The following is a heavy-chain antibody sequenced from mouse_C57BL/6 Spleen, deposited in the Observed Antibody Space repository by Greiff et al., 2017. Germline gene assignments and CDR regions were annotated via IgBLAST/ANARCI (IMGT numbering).Heavy chain of an antibody. V-gene: IGHV1-59*01. CDR2: IDPSDSYT. D-gene: IGHD1-1*01. CDR1: GYTFTSYW. CDR3: ARGSSYWYFDV. Sequence: QVQLQQPGAELVRPGTSVKLSCKASGYTFTSYWMHWVKQRPGQGLEWIGVIDPSDSYTNYNQKFKGKAPLTVDTSSSTAYMQLSSLTSEDSAVYYCARGSSYWYFDVWGTGTTVTVSS. J-gene: IGHJ1*03.